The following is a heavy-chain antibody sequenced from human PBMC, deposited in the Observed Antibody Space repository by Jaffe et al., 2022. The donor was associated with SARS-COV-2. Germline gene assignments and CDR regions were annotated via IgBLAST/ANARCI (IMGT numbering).Heavy chain of an antibody. CDR1: GISFTTSGVG. J-gene: IGHJ3*01. V-gene: IGHV2-5*02. CDR3: ARSTVTTGWAFDV. Sequence: QITLKESGPTLVKPTQTLTLTCTFSGISFTTSGVGMGWIRQPPGKALEWLALIYWDDDKRYSSSLKSRLTITKDTSKNQVVLTMTNMHPVDTAIYYCARSTVTTGWAFDVWGQGTMVTVSS. D-gene: IGHD4-17*01. CDR2: IYWDDDK.